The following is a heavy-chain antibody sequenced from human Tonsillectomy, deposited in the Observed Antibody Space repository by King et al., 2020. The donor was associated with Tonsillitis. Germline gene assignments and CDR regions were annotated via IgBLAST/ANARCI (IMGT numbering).Heavy chain of an antibody. CDR3: ARVSVWIYGATGPEDYYYYYMDV. V-gene: IGHV4-61*02. J-gene: IGHJ6*03. D-gene: IGHD4/OR15-4a*01. CDR2: VSASGST. Sequence: QLQESGPGLVKPSQTLSLTCIVSGGSIISGNYYWTWIRQPAGKALEWIGRVSASGSTNYNPPLKSRVTMSVDTSKNQFSLNLSSVTAADTAVYYCARVSVWIYGATGPEDYYYYYMDVWGTGTTVAVS. CDR1: GGSIISGNYY.